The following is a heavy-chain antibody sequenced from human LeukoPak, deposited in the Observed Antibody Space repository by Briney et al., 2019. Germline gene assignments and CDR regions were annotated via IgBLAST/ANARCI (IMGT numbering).Heavy chain of an antibody. CDR2: IYTSETT. D-gene: IGHD2-2*01. V-gene: IGHV4-4*09. Sequence: PSETLSLTCTVSGASISSYYWSWIRQPPGEGLEWIGYIYTSETTSFNPALRSRVTISIDTSKNQVSLRLSSVTAADTALYYCARHRSPSSLSFFDIWGQGMLVIVSS. CDR3: ARHRSPSSLSFFDI. J-gene: IGHJ4*02. CDR1: GASISSYY.